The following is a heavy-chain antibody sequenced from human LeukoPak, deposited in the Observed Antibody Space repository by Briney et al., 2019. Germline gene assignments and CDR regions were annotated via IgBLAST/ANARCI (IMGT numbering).Heavy chain of an antibody. V-gene: IGHV1-18*01. Sequence: PLASVKVSCKTSGYTFPSYGINWLRQAPAQGLEWMGRINTYNGDTNYAPRFQGRVTMTTDTSTTTAYMELSSLRSEDTGVYYCARGPDYYDSSGYTFDYWGQGTLVTVSS. J-gene: IGHJ4*02. CDR3: ARGPDYYDSSGYTFDY. D-gene: IGHD3-22*01. CDR2: INTYNGDT. CDR1: GYTFPSYG.